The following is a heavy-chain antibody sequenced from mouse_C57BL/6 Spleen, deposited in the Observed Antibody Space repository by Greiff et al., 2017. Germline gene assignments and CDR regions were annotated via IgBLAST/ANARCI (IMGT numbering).Heavy chain of an antibody. V-gene: IGHV1-69*01. CDR1: GYTFTSYW. CDR2: IDPSDSYT. Sequence: VQLQQPGAELVMPGASVKLSCKASGYTFTSYWMHWVKQRPGQGLEWIGEIDPSDSYTNYNQKFKGKSTLTVDKSSSTAYMQLSSLTSEDSAVYYCVRRGSNYYFDYWGQGTTLTVSS. D-gene: IGHD2-5*01. J-gene: IGHJ2*01. CDR3: VRRGSNYYFDY.